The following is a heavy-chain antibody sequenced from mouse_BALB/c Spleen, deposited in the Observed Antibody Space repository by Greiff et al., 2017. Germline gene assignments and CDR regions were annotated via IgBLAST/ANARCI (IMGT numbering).Heavy chain of an antibody. Sequence: VHVKQSGPELVKPGASVKIPCKASGYTFTDYNMDWVKQSHGKSLEWIGDINPNNGGTIYNQKFKGKATLTVDKSSSTAYMELRSLTSEDTAVYYCARAYYRYAWFAYWGQGTLVTVSA. CDR2: INPNNGGT. CDR3: ARAYYRYAWFAY. J-gene: IGHJ3*01. D-gene: IGHD2-14*01. V-gene: IGHV1-18*01. CDR1: GYTFTDYN.